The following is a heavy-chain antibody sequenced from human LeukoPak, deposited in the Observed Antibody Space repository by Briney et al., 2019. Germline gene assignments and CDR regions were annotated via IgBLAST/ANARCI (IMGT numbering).Heavy chain of an antibody. CDR2: MNPKSGNT. Sequence: GASVKVSCKASGYTFTNYDINWVRQATGQGPEWMGWMNPKSGNTGYAQKFQGRVTMTRNTSISTAYMELSSLRSHDTAVYYCARDQDIVVVVAALRQREMGGFDPWGQGTLVTVSS. CDR1: GYTFTNYD. J-gene: IGHJ5*02. CDR3: ARDQDIVVVVAALRQREMGGFDP. D-gene: IGHD2-15*01. V-gene: IGHV1-8*01.